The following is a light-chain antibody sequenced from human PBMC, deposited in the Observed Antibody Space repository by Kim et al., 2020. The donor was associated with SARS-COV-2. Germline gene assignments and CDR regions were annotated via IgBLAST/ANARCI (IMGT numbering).Light chain of an antibody. CDR2: GKN. CDR3: HYRDSSGNQLHVV. Sequence: SSELTQDPAVSVALGQTVRITCQGDSLRSYYASWYQQKPGQAPVLVIYGKNNRPSGIPDRFSGSSSGNTASLTITGGQGEDEADYYCHYRDSSGNQLHVV. J-gene: IGLJ2*01. V-gene: IGLV3-19*01. CDR1: SLRSYY.